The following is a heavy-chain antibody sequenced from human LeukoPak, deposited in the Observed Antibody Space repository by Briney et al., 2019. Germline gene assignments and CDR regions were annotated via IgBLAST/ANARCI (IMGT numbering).Heavy chain of an antibody. D-gene: IGHD6-13*01. CDR1: GFTFDDHA. J-gene: IGHJ4*02. CDR3: TKGLRFAAALTPFDY. Sequence: GGSLRLSCAASGFTFDDHAMHWVRQAPGKGLEWIPLISWDGGTTYYADSVKGRFTISRDNSKNSVYLQMNSLRPEDTAIYYCTKGLRFAAALTPFDYWGQGTLVTVSS. CDR2: ISWDGGTT. V-gene: IGHV3-43D*03.